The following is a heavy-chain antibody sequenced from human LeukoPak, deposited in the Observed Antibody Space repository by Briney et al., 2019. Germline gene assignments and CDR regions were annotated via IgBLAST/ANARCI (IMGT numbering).Heavy chain of an antibody. J-gene: IGHJ4*02. D-gene: IGHD2-2*01. CDR3: AREDCSSTSCYSAGPFATDY. CDR2: ISAYNGNT. CDR1: GYTFTGYY. Sequence: ASVKVSCKASGYTFTGYYMHWVRQAPGQGLEWMGWISAYNGNTNYAQKLQGRVTMTTDTSTSTAYMELRSLGSDDTAVYYCAREDCSSTSCYSAGPFATDYWGQGTLVTVSS. V-gene: IGHV1-18*04.